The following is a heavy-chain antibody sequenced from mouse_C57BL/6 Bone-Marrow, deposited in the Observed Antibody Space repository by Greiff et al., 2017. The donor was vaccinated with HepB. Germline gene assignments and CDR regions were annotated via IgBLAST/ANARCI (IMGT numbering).Heavy chain of an antibody. V-gene: IGHV1-22*01. Sequence: EVQLQQSGPELVKPGASVKMSCKASGYTFTDYNMHWVKQSHGKSLEWIGYINPNNGGTSYNQKFKGKATLTVNKSFSTAYMELRSLTSEDSAVYYCARHDYDGNPYAMDYWGQGTSVTVSS. CDR2: INPNNGGT. J-gene: IGHJ4*01. D-gene: IGHD2-4*01. CDR1: GYTFTDYN. CDR3: ARHDYDGNPYAMDY.